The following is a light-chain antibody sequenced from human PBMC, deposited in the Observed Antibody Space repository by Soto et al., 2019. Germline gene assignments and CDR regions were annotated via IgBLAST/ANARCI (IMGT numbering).Light chain of an antibody. V-gene: IGKV1-5*01. CDR1: QSISNW. Sequence: DIQMTQSPPTLSASVVDIVTITFLASQSISNWLAWYQQKPGKAPKLLIYDASTLGSGVPSRFSGSGSGTEFTLTISSLQPDDFATYYCQQYNSYLGSFGQGTKVDIK. J-gene: IGKJ2*01. CDR3: QQYNSYLGS. CDR2: DAS.